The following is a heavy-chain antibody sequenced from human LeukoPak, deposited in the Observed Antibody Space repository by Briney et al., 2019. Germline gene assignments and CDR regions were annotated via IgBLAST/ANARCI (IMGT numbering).Heavy chain of an antibody. CDR3: AKDRSSGWRTKTTDAFDI. J-gene: IGHJ3*02. V-gene: IGHV3-23*01. D-gene: IGHD6-19*01. CDR2: ISGSGGST. Sequence: GGSLRLSCAASGFTFSSYAMSWVRQAPGKGLEWVSAISGSGGSTYYADSVKGRFTISGDNSKNTLYLQMNSLRAEDTAVYYCAKDRSSGWRTKTTDAFDIWGQGTMVTVSS. CDR1: GFTFSSYA.